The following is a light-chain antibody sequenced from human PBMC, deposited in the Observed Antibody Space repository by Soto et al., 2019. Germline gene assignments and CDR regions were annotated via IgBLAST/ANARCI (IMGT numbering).Light chain of an antibody. J-gene: IGKJ2*01. V-gene: IGKV1-39*01. CDR1: QSISSY. CDR3: QQSYSTPES. Sequence: DIQMTQSPSSLSASVGDRVTITCRASQSISSYLNWYQQKPGKAPKPLIYAASSLQSGVPSRFSGSGSGTDFTPTIISLQPGDFATYYCQQSYSTPESFDQGTKLEIK. CDR2: AAS.